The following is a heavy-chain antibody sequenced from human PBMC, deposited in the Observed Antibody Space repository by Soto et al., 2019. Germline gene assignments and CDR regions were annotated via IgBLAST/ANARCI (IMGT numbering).Heavy chain of an antibody. CDR2: IRGGGDT. J-gene: IGHJ4*02. Sequence: EVQLLESGGGLAQPGGSLRLSCAPSGFPISSYARSWVRQAPGKGLEWVSMIRGGGDTYYADSVKGRFTISRDNYKNTLDLQWNSLRDADTGVYYCAKDRGEGYNYPIFDYWGQGTLVTVSS. CDR1: GFPISSYA. V-gene: IGHV3-23*01. CDR3: AKDRGEGYNYPIFDY. D-gene: IGHD2-8*01.